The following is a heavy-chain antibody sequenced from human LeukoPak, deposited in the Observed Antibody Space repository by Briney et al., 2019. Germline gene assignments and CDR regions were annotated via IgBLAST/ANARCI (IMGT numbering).Heavy chain of an antibody. V-gene: IGHV7-4-1*02. CDR1: GYTFTNYP. Sequence: GASVKVSGKASGYTFTNYPMNWVRQAPGQGLEWMGWINTNTGNPTYAQGFTERFVFSWDTSVNTAYLQINSLKPEDTAVYFCARDTYCSGGRCYSRVGYWGQGTVVTVSS. D-gene: IGHD2-15*01. CDR2: INTNTGNP. CDR3: ARDTYCSGGRCYSRVGY. J-gene: IGHJ4*02.